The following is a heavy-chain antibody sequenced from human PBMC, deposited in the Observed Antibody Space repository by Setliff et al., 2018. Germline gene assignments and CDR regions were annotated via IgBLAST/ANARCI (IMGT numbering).Heavy chain of an antibody. J-gene: IGHJ3*02. CDR2: ISGFDGVK. Sequence: ASVKVSCKGSGYIFTSSGISWVRQAPGQGLEWMGWISGFDGVKKYAQNFQDRVTMATDTSTNMAYMELRSLRSDDTAIYFCALTTLSLCSGGNCPNALDIWGQGTLVTVSS. V-gene: IGHV1-18*01. D-gene: IGHD2-15*01. CDR3: ALTTLSLCSGGNCPNALDI. CDR1: GYIFTSSG.